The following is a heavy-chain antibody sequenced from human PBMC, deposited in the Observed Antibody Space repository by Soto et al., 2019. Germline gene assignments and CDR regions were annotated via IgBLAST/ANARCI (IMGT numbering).Heavy chain of an antibody. D-gene: IGHD3-22*01. V-gene: IGHV3-11*06. Sequence: GGSLRLSCAASGFTFSDYYMSWIRQAPGKGLEWVSYISSSSYTNYADSVKGRFTISRDNAKNSLYLQMNSLRAEDTAVYYCARVVKRTNAFDIWGQGTMVTVSS. CDR1: GFTFSDYY. CDR3: ARVVKRTNAFDI. J-gene: IGHJ3*02. CDR2: ISSSSYT.